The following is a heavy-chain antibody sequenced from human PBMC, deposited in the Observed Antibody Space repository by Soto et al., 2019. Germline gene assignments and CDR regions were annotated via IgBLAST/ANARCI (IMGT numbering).Heavy chain of an antibody. J-gene: IGHJ4*02. Sequence: SETLSLTCTVSGGSISSYYWSWVRQPPGKGLEWIGYIYYSGSTNYNPSLKSRVTISVDTSKNQFSLKLSSVTAADTAVYYCARASYYDFWSGYYHYYFDYWGQGTVVTVSS. V-gene: IGHV4-59*01. CDR1: GGSISSYY. CDR2: IYYSGST. CDR3: ARASYYDFWSGYYHYYFDY. D-gene: IGHD3-3*01.